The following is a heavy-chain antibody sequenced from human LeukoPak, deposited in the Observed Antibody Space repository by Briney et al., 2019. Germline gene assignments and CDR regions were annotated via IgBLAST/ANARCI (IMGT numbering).Heavy chain of an antibody. CDR2: ISSSGSTI. CDR1: GFTFSDYY. V-gene: IGHV3-11*04. CDR3: ARDLNRIVGATIGY. J-gene: IGHJ4*02. Sequence: PGGSLRLSCAASGFTFSDYYMSWIRQAPGKGLEWVSYISSSGSTIYYADSVEGRFTISRDNAKNSLYLQMNSLRAEDTAVYYCARDLNRIVGATIGYWGQGTLVTVSS. D-gene: IGHD1-26*01.